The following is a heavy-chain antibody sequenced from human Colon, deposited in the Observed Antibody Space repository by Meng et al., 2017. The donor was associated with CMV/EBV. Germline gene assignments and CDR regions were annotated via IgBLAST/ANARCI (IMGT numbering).Heavy chain of an antibody. CDR3: ARGRYSGYFDY. Sequence: SLACDVSGGSFSGYRWSWIRQSPGQGLEWIGEINQSGNTNYNPSLKSRLIISLDTSKNQFSLKSTSVTAADTGVYYCARGRYSGYFDYWGQGTLVTVSS. D-gene: IGHD5-12*01. CDR1: GGSFSGYR. J-gene: IGHJ4*02. CDR2: INQSGNT. V-gene: IGHV4-34*01.